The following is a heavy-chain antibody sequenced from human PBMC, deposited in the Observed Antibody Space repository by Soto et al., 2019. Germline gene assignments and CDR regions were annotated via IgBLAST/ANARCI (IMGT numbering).Heavy chain of an antibody. J-gene: IGHJ5*02. Sequence: QVQLVQSGAEVKKPGASVKVSCKASGYTFTSXXXXXXXXXXGQGLEWMGWMNPNSGNTGYAQKFQGRVTMTRNTSISTAYMELSSLRSEDTAVYYCARGRKSGSPWGQGTLVTVSS. CDR3: ARGRKSGSP. D-gene: IGHD1-26*01. V-gene: IGHV1-8*01. CDR1: GYTFTSXX. CDR2: MNPNSGNT.